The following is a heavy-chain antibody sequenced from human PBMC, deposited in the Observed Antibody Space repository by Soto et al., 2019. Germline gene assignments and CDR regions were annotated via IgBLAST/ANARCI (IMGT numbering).Heavy chain of an antibody. CDR3: ATAEVDY. CDR1: GFAFGNSW. J-gene: IGHJ4*02. Sequence: GSLRLSCVAYGFAFGNSWMHWVRQPPGKGPEWVSRMTSDGRTTQYADSVKGRFTVSRDNAKNTLYLQMNSLRAEDTAVYYCATAEVDYWGPGTLVTVSS. CDR2: MTSDGRTT. V-gene: IGHV3-74*01.